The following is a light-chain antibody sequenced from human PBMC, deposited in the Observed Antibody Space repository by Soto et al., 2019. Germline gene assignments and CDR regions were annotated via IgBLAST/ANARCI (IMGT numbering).Light chain of an antibody. Sequence: QSALTQPASVSGSNGQSITISCNGTSSDVGGYNYVSWDQHHPGKAPKLMIYDVSNRPSGVSNRFSGSKSDNTASLTISGLQPEDDDYYYCSSYTTSNTRQIVFGTGTKVTVL. J-gene: IGLJ1*01. CDR2: DVS. CDR3: SSYTTSNTRQIV. CDR1: SSDVGGYNY. V-gene: IGLV2-14*03.